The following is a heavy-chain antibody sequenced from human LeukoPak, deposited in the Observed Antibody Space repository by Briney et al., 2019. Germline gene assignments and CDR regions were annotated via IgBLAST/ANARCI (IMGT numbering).Heavy chain of an antibody. CDR1: GFTFSSSS. CDR2: ISSDGTST. CDR3: ARVRSSSWFDY. Sequence: GGSLRLSCSASGFTFSSSSMHWVRRAPGKGLVCVSRISSDGTSTNYADSVKGRFIISRDNAKNTLYLQMNSLRAEATAVYFCARVRSSSWFDYWGQGTLVAVSS. D-gene: IGHD6-13*01. V-gene: IGHV3-74*01. J-gene: IGHJ4*02.